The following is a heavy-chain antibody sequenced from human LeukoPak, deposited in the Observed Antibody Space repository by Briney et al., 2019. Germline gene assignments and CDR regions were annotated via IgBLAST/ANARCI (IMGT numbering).Heavy chain of an antibody. CDR3: ATELTSGSYYKYYYYMDV. Sequence: ASVKVSCKASGYTFTSYGISWVRQAPGQGLEWMGWISAYNGNTNYAQMLQGRVTMTTDTSTSTAYMELSSLRSEDTAVYYCATELTSGSYYKYYYYMDVWGKGTTVTVSS. D-gene: IGHD3-10*01. V-gene: IGHV1-18*01. CDR1: GYTFTSYG. CDR2: ISAYNGNT. J-gene: IGHJ6*03.